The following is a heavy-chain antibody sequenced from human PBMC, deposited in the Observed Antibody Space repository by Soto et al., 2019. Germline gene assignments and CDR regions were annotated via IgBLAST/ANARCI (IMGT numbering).Heavy chain of an antibody. J-gene: IGHJ4*02. D-gene: IGHD3-22*01. V-gene: IGHV3-15*07. Sequence: PGGSLRLSCAASGFTFSNAWMNWVRQAPGKGLEWVGRIKGKTDGGTTDYAAPVKGRFTISRDDSKNTLYLQMNSLKIEDTAVYYCTTGYYYDSSGYPYWGQGTLVTVSS. CDR2: IKGKTDGGTT. CDR3: TTGYYYDSSGYPY. CDR1: GFTFSNAW.